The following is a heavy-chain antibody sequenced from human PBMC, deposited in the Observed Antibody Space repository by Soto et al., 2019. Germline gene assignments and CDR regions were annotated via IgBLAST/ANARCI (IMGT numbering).Heavy chain of an antibody. D-gene: IGHD3-3*01. Sequence: QVQLQESGPGLVKPSQTLSLTCPVSGGSISSGDYHWSWIRQPPANGLVCIVYILYNGKTYYSPSLESRVTVSVDTFKSDFFWKLFSVTAAGTAIDYFARQTKLEFTFFDYWGQGALVTVSS. CDR1: GGSISSGDYH. J-gene: IGHJ4*02. CDR3: ARQTKLEFTFFDY. CDR2: ILYNGKT. V-gene: IGHV4-30-4*01.